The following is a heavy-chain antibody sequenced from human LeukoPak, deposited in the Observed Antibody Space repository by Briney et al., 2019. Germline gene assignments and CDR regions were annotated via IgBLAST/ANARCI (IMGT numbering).Heavy chain of an antibody. CDR2: INPSGGST. V-gene: IGHV1-46*01. D-gene: IGHD2-2*01. J-gene: IGHJ4*02. CDR3: ARVRIEGLPAALIDF. Sequence: ASVKVSCKASGYTFTSYYMHWVRQAPGQGLEWMGIINPSGGSTSYAQKFQGRVTMTRDTSTSTVYMELSSLRSEDTAVYYCARVRIEGLPAALIDFWGQGTLVTVS. CDR1: GYTFTSYY.